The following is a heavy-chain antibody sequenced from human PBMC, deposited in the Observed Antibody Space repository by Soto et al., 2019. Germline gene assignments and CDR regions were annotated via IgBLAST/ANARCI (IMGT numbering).Heavy chain of an antibody. CDR3: AKSVIAAAGYLSDFDY. V-gene: IGHV3-30*18. J-gene: IGHJ4*02. D-gene: IGHD6-25*01. CDR2: ISHDGSNK. CDR1: GFTLSYYA. Sequence: QVQLVESGGGVVQPGRSLRLSCAASGFTLSYYAMHWVRQAPGKGLEWVAVISHDGSNKYYVDSVKGRFTISRDNSKTTLYPQMNSRSAEDTGVYYCAKSVIAAAGYLSDFDYWGQGTVVTVSS.